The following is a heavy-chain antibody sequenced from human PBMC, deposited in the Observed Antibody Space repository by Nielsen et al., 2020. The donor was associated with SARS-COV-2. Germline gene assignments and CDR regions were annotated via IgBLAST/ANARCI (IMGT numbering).Heavy chain of an antibody. CDR1: GGSISSGGYY. J-gene: IGHJ4*02. CDR2: IEPSGRT. V-gene: IGHV4-39*07. CDR3: GRGIYKINMNVVVLNSGSMYLYY. D-gene: IGHD2-21*01. Sequence: SETLSLTCTVSGGSISSGGYYWSWIRQPPGKGLQWIGEIEPSGRTNYTPSLKGRVTISLDTSKNQVSLKINSVTGADTAVYYCGRGIYKINMNVVVLNSGSMYLYYWGPGFLVTVSS.